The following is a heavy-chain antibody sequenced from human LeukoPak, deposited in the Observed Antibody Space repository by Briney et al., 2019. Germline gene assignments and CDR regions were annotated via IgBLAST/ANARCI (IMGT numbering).Heavy chain of an antibody. Sequence: SETLSLTCSVSGGSIRNYFWSWIRQPAGKGLEWIGRIYTSGSTDYNPSLRSRVTMPVDTSRNQFSLKLTSVTAADTAVYYCARESKSYDGSGFYHDYWGQGTLVAVSS. J-gene: IGHJ4*02. CDR3: ARESKSYDGSGFYHDY. CDR1: GGSIRNYF. V-gene: IGHV4-4*07. D-gene: IGHD3-22*01. CDR2: IYTSGST.